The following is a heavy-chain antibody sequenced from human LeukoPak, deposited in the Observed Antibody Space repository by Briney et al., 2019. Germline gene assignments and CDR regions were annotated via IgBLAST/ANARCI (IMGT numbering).Heavy chain of an antibody. CDR3: ARGYCSGTSCYMFDS. Sequence: GGSLRLSCAASGFTFSKDDFHWVRQAPGKGLEWVAAIGVTGDTYYADSVKGRFTISRDNAKNSLFLQMNSLRVEDTAVYFCARGYCSGTSCYMFDSWGQGTRVIVSS. J-gene: IGHJ4*02. CDR2: IGVTGDT. D-gene: IGHD2-2*01. V-gene: IGHV3-13*01. CDR1: GFTFSKDD.